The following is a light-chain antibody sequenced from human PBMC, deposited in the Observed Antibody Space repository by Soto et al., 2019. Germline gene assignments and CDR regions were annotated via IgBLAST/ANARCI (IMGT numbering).Light chain of an antibody. V-gene: IGLV2-14*01. CDR2: EVS. CDR3: SSYTGTSSWV. J-gene: IGLJ3*02. Sequence: QSVLTQPASVSGSPGQSITISCTGTSGDIGGYNYVSWYQQLPGKAPKLMIYEVSSRPSGVSNRFSGSKTGNTASLTISGLQAEDEADYYCSSYTGTSSWVFGGGTKLTVL. CDR1: SGDIGGYNY.